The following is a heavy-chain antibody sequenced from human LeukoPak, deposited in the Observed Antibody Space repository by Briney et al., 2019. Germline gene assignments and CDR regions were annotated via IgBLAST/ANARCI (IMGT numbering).Heavy chain of an antibody. J-gene: IGHJ5*02. D-gene: IGHD3-3*01. CDR2: INTKSGRT. Sequence: ASVKVSCKTSGYRFTDYYIHWVRQAPGQGLEWMGWINTKSGRTSSARKFQGRVTMTRDPSITTVYMDMAWLTSDDTAIYFCARADFIDAGPYLIGPWGQGTLVTVSS. CDR3: ARADFIDAGPYLIGP. CDR1: GYRFTDYY. V-gene: IGHV1-2*02.